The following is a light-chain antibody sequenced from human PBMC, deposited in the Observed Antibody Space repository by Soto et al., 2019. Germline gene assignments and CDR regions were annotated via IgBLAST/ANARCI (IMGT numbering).Light chain of an antibody. J-gene: IGKJ1*01. CDR1: QSISSY. V-gene: IGKV1-39*01. Sequence: DIQMTQSPSSLSASVGDRVTITCRASQSISSYLNWYQQKPGKAPKLLIYAASSLQSGVPSRFRGSGSGTDFTLTISSLQPEDFATYYCQQSYSTPPKWTFGQGTKVDIK. CDR3: QQSYSTPPKWT. CDR2: AAS.